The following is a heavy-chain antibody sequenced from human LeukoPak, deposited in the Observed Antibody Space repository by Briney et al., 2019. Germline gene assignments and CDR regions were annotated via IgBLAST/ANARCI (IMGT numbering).Heavy chain of an antibody. Sequence: PGGSLRLSCAASGFSFSIYVMSWVRQAPGKGLEWVSTISGGTSGTHYADSVRGRFTISRDNAKNSLYLQMNSLRAEDTAVYYCAKDREYSSGWYGDAFDIWGQGTMVTVSS. V-gene: IGHV3-23*01. CDR3: AKDREYSSGWYGDAFDI. CDR2: ISGGTSGT. D-gene: IGHD6-19*01. CDR1: GFSFSIYV. J-gene: IGHJ3*02.